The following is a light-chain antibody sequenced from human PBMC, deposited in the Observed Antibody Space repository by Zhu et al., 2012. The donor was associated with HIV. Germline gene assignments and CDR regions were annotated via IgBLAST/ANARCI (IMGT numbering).Light chain of an antibody. Sequence: EIVLTQSPGTLFLSPGERATLSCRTSQVVNSNNLAWYQQKPGQAPRPVIYGASTRAAGIPDRFSASGSGTDFTLTISRLEPEDFAVYSCQQFGSSPPTFGQGPR. CDR3: QQFGSSPPT. V-gene: IGKV3-20*01. CDR2: GAS. CDR1: QVVNSNN. J-gene: IGKJ1*01.